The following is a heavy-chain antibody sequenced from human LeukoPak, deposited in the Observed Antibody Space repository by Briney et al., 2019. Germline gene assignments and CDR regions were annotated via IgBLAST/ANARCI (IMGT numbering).Heavy chain of an antibody. CDR3: ARADSSSWYQPVQFDP. V-gene: IGHV4-61*02. CDR2: IYTSGST. D-gene: IGHD6-13*01. J-gene: IGHJ5*02. CDR1: GGSISSGSYY. Sequence: SQTLSLTCTVSGGSISSGSYYWSWIRQPAGKGLEWIGRIYTSGSTNYNPSLKSRVTMSVDTSKNQFSLKLSSVTAADTAVYYCARADSSSWYQPVQFDPWGQGTLVTVSS.